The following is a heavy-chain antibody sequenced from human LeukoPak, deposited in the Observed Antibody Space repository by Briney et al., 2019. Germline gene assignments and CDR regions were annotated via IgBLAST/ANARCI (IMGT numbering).Heavy chain of an antibody. D-gene: IGHD3-10*01. CDR2: IDHSGRT. CDR1: GFTFDDYG. CDR3: ARGARMVRDKYYFDY. V-gene: IGHV4-34*01. J-gene: IGHJ4*02. Sequence: GSLRLSCAASGFTFDDYGMHWVRQAPGKGLEWIGEIDHSGRTNYNPSLKSRVTISVDTSKNQFSLKLSSVTAADTAVYYCARGARMVRDKYYFDYWGQGTLVTVSS.